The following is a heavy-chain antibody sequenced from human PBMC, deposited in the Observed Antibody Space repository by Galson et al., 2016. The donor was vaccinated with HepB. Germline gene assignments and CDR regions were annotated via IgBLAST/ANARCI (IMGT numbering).Heavy chain of an antibody. V-gene: IGHV3-66*02. Sequence: SLRLSCAASGFTFSSYAMTWVRQAPGKGLEFVSSIYSGGSTYYADSVKGRFTISRDSSTNTVYLQMNSLRAEDTAVYYCARNVPVTTYGYWGRGTLVAVSS. CDR3: ARNVPVTTYGY. D-gene: IGHD4-11*01. CDR1: GFTFSSYA. J-gene: IGHJ4*02. CDR2: IYSGGST.